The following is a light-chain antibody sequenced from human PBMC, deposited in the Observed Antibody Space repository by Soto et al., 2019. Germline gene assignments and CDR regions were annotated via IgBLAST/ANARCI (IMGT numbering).Light chain of an antibody. J-gene: IGKJ5*01. CDR1: QGISSW. CDR3: QQANSFPIT. CDR2: AAS. V-gene: IGKV1-12*01. Sequence: DIQMTQSPSSVSASVGDRVTVTCRASQGISSWLAWYQKKPGKAPKLLIYAASSLQSGVQSRFSGSGSGTDFTLTIRSLQPEDCAIYFCQQANSFPITFGQGTRLEIK.